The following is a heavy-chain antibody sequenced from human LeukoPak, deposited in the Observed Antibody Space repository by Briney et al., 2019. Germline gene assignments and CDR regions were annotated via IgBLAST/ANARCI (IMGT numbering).Heavy chain of an antibody. Sequence: PSETLSLTCAVYGGSFSGYYWSWIRQPPGKGLEWIGEINHSGSTNYNPSLKSRVIISVDTSKNQFSLKVSSVTAADTAVYYCARRSGYSYFQHWGQGTLVTVSS. D-gene: IGHD3-3*01. CDR2: INHSGST. J-gene: IGHJ1*01. CDR1: GGSFSGYY. CDR3: ARRSGYSYFQH. V-gene: IGHV4-34*01.